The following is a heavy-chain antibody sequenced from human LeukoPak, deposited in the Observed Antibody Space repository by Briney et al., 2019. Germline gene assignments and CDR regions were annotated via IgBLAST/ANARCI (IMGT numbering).Heavy chain of an antibody. V-gene: IGHV3-30-3*01. Sequence: GGSLRLSCAASGLTFSSYAMHWVRKAPGKGLEWVAVISYDGSNKYYADSVKGRFTISRDNSKNTLYLQMNSLRAEDTAVYYCARDPPSGGFDSWGQGTLVTVSS. CDR1: GLTFSSYA. CDR3: ARDPPSGGFDS. D-gene: IGHD2-15*01. J-gene: IGHJ4*02. CDR2: ISYDGSNK.